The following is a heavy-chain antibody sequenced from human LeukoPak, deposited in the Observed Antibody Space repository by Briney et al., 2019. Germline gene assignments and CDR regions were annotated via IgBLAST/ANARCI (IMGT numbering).Heavy chain of an antibody. Sequence: GRSLRLSCAASGFTFDGYAMHWVRQAPGKGLEWVSGISWNSGSIGYADSVKGRFTISRDNAKNSLYLQMNSLRAEDTALYYCAKDAIAAAGTLDYWGQGTLVTVSS. D-gene: IGHD6-13*01. J-gene: IGHJ4*02. CDR1: GFTFDGYA. CDR2: ISWNSGSI. CDR3: AKDAIAAAGTLDY. V-gene: IGHV3-9*01.